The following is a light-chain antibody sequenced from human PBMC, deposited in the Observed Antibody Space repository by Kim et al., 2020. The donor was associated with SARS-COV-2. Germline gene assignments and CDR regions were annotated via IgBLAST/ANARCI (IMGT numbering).Light chain of an antibody. V-gene: IGKV3-20*01. J-gene: IGKJ2*02. CDR2: GAS. CDR1: QSASST. CDR3: QQYGNSPCS. Sequence: SLSPGERATLSCRASQSASSTLAWYQQKPGQAPMLLISGASSRATGIPDRFSGSGSGTDFTLTIYRLEPEDSAVYYCQQYGNSPCSFGQGTKLEI.